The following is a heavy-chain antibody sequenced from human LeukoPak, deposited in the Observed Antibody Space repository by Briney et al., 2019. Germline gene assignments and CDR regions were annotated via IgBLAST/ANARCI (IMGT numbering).Heavy chain of an antibody. D-gene: IGHD1-7*01. CDR3: AKEGFDWNSRAFDP. Sequence: GGSLRLSCAASGFTFSSYWMSWVRQAPGKGLEWVANIKQDGSEKYYVDSVKGRFTISRDNAKNSLYLQMNSLRAEDTAVYYCAKEGFDWNSRAFDPWGQGTLVTVSS. V-gene: IGHV3-7*04. CDR1: GFTFSSYW. J-gene: IGHJ5*02. CDR2: IKQDGSEK.